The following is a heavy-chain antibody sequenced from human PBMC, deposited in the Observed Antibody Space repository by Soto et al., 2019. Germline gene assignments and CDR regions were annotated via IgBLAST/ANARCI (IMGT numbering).Heavy chain of an antibody. V-gene: IGHV3-30*14. J-gene: IGHJ2*01. CDR3: AIGVLRVTRSAGLVV. D-gene: IGHD6-6*01. Sequence: QVQLVESGGGVVQPGKSLRLSCAASGFSFRMYAIHWVRQAPGKGLEWVAVISDDGTNKYYADSVRGRVTISRDNSKDTVGLEMDSLRPEDTAVYYCAIGVLRVTRSAGLVVWGRGTLVTVSS. CDR1: GFSFRMYA. CDR2: ISDDGTNK.